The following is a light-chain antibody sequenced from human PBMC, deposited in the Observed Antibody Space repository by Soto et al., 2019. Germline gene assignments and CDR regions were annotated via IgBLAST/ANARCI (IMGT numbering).Light chain of an antibody. CDR2: GGF. CDR3: QQSYSTPPT. Sequence: DIQMTQSPSSLSASVGDSVTITCRESQSIRTSLNWYQQKPGNAPKLLIYGGFSLQSGAPSRFSGSGSGTDFTLTISSLQPEDFAVYYCQQSYSTPPTFGQGTKVEIK. V-gene: IGKV1-39*01. CDR1: QSIRTS. J-gene: IGKJ2*01.